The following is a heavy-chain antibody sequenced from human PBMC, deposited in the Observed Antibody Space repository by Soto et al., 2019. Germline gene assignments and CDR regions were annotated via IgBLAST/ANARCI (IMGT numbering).Heavy chain of an antibody. CDR1: GGSISSSSYY. CDR2: IYYSGST. D-gene: IGHD3-3*01. CDR3: ARQGDYXFWSGYYRRAYYYYGMDV. J-gene: IGHJ6*02. Sequence: SETLSLTCTVSGGSISSSSYYWGWIRQPPGKGLEWIGSIYYSGSTYYNPSLKSRVTISVDTSKNQFSLKLSSVTAADTAVYYCARQGDYXFWSGYYRRAYYYYGMDVWGQGTTVTV. V-gene: IGHV4-39*01.